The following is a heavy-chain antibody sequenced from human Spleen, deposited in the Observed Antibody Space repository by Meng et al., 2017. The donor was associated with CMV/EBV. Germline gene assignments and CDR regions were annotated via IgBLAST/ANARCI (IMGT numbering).Heavy chain of an antibody. J-gene: IGHJ6*02. CDR3: AKLFGSGLSHYHGMDV. D-gene: IGHD3-10*01. CDR1: GFTVSSNY. Sequence: GGSLRLSCAASGFTVSSNYMSWVRQAPGKGLEWVSVIYSGGSTYYADSVKGRFTISRDNSRDTLYLEMNSLRPEDTAVYYCAKLFGSGLSHYHGMDVWGQGTTVTVSS. V-gene: IGHV3-53*05. CDR2: IYSGGST.